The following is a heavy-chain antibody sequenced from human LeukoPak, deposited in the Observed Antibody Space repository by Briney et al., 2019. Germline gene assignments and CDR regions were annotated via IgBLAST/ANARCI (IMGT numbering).Heavy chain of an antibody. D-gene: IGHD3-9*01. CDR1: GFTFSSYG. CDR2: ISGSGSYT. CDR3: STAPYDSYYYYMDV. Sequence: GGSLRLSCAASGFTFSSYGMIWVRQDPGKGLEWVSAISGSGSYTYYADSVKGRFTISRDNSKNTLYLQMNSLRAEDTAVYYCSTAPYDSYYYYMDVWGKGTTVTVTS. J-gene: IGHJ6*03. V-gene: IGHV3-23*01.